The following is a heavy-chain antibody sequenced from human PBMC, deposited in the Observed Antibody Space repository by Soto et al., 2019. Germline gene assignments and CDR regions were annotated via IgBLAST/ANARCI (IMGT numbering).Heavy chain of an antibody. CDR3: AREAQGGYCVDV. J-gene: IGHJ6*03. V-gene: IGHV3-74*01. Sequence: EVQLVESGGGSVQPGESLRLSCAASGFPFSSYWIHWVRQAPGKGLVWVSRVKYDGTITNYADSLRGRLTIPRDNAKNTVYLQMNSLRVGDTAVYYCAREAQGGYCVDVWGKGTTVTVSS. D-gene: IGHD3-16*01. CDR1: GFPFSSYW. CDR2: VKYDGTIT.